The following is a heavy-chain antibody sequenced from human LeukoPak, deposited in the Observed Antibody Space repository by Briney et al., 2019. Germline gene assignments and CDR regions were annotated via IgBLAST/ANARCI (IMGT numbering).Heavy chain of an antibody. J-gene: IGHJ4*02. Sequence: GGSLRLSCAASGFTFSSYSMNWVRQAPGKGLEWVSYIDGSSSRTKYADSVKGRFTISRDNAKNSLYLQMNSLRAEDTAVYYCAREYRGEYYFAYWGQGTLVTVSS. CDR2: IDGSSSRT. CDR1: GFTFSSYS. CDR3: AREYRGEYYFAY. V-gene: IGHV3-48*04. D-gene: IGHD3-10*01.